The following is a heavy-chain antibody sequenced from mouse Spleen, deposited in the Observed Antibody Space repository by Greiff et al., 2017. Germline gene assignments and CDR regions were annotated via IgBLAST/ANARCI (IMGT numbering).Heavy chain of an antibody. D-gene: IGHD3-3*01. V-gene: IGHV1-15*01. J-gene: IGHJ2*01. Sequence: VQLQQSGAELVRPGASVTLSCKASGYTFTDYEMHWVKQTPVHGLEWIGAIDPETGGTAYNQKFKGKAILSADKSSSTAYMELRSLTSEDSAVYYCARGGRGHDYWGQGTTLTVSS. CDR2: IDPETGGT. CDR3: ARGGRGHDY. CDR1: GYTFTDYE.